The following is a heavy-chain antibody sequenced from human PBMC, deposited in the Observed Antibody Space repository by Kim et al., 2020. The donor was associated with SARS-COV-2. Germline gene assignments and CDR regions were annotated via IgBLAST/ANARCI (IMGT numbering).Heavy chain of an antibody. Sequence: ASVKVSCKPSGYTFPHYAINWVRQAPGQGPEWMGWINTNTGNSTYAQAFTGRFVFSLDTSVSTAYLHISSLKAEDTAVYYCARKNPVNWYAIDVWGQGTTVIVSS. CDR3: ARKNPVNWYAIDV. CDR1: GYTFPHYA. D-gene: IGHD1-1*01. J-gene: IGHJ6*02. V-gene: IGHV7-4-1*02. CDR2: INTNTGNS.